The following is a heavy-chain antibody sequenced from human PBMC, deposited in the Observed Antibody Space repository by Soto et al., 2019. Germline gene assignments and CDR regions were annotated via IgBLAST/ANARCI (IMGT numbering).Heavy chain of an antibody. Sequence: GGSLRLSCAASGFTFSSYSMNWVRQAPGKGLEWVSSISSSSSYIYYADSVKGRFTISRDNAKNSLYLQMNSLRAEDTAVYYCARDSGGAEYSSSWCYYYYYMDVWGKGTTVTVSS. V-gene: IGHV3-21*01. CDR1: GFTFSSYS. J-gene: IGHJ6*03. CDR2: ISSSSSYI. CDR3: ARDSGGAEYSSSWCYYYYYMDV. D-gene: IGHD6-13*01.